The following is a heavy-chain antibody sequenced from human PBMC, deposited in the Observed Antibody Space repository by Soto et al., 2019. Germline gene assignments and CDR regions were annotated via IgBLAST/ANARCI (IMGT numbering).Heavy chain of an antibody. CDR1: GDPFSSNSVA. CDR2: TYYRSRWYS. D-gene: IGHD2-15*01. V-gene: IGHV6-1*01. J-gene: IGHJ6*02. CDR3: ARSEEDSDYYYYGMDV. Sequence: SQTLSLTCVGSGDPFSSNSVAWNWFSESPSRCLEWLGRTYYRSRWYSDYAVSVRSRIDINADTSKKQVSLQLNSVTPEDKAVYYCARSEEDSDYYYYGMDVWRQGITVTVSS.